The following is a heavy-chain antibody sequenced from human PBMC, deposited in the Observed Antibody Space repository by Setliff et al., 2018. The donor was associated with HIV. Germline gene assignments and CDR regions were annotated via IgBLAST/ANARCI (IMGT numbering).Heavy chain of an antibody. Sequence: ASVKVSCKASGYTFTSYGISWVRQAPGQGLEWMGWISAYNGNTNYAQKLQGRVTMTTDTSTSTAYMELRSLRSDDTAVYYCARVLRGSSGWYGYYYMDVWGKGTTVTVSS. CDR2: ISAYNGNT. V-gene: IGHV1-18*01. CDR1: GYTFTSYG. J-gene: IGHJ6*03. CDR3: ARVLRGSSGWYGYYYMDV. D-gene: IGHD6-19*01.